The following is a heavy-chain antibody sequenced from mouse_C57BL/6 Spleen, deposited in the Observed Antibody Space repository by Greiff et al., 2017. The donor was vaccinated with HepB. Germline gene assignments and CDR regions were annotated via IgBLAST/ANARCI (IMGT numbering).Heavy chain of an antibody. Sequence: QVQLKESGPGLVQPSQSLSITCTVSGFSLTSYGVHWVRQSPGKGLEWLGVIWRGGSTDYNAAFMSRLSITKDNSKSQVFFKMNSLQADDTAIYYCAKSGLLIYDYGGWYFDVWGTGTTVTVSS. V-gene: IGHV2-5*01. D-gene: IGHD2-4*01. J-gene: IGHJ1*03. CDR2: IWRGGST. CDR1: GFSLTSYG. CDR3: AKSGLLIYDYGGWYFDV.